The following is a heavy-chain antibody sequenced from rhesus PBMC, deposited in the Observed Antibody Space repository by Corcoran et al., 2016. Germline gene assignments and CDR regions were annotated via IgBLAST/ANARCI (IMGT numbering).Heavy chain of an antibody. Sequence: QLQLQESGPGLVKPSETLSLTCAVSGYSISSGYGWSWLRQPPGKGLEWIGYSSYSGSPSYNPSLKSRVTIYRDTSESKFSLTLSSVTAADTAVYYCAREGVRGHFDYWGQGVLVTVSS. CDR2: SSYSGSP. CDR3: AREGVRGHFDY. J-gene: IGHJ4*01. CDR1: GYSISSGYG. D-gene: IGHD1-44*02. V-gene: IGHV4-122*02.